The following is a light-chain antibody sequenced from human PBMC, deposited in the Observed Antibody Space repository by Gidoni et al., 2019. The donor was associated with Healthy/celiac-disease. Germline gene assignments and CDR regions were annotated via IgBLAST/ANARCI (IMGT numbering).Light chain of an antibody. CDR3: QHYGSSPFT. CDR2: GAS. CDR1: QSVSSSY. Sequence: EIVLTQSPGTLSLSRGERATLSCRASQSVSSSYLAWYQQKPGQAPRLLIYGASSRATGIPDRFSGSGSGTDFTLTISRLEPEDFAVYYCQHYGSSPFTFGPGTKVDIK. V-gene: IGKV3-20*01. J-gene: IGKJ3*01.